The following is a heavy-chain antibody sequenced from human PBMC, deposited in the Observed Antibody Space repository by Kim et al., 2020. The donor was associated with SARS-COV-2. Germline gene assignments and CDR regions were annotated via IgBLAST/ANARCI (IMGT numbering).Heavy chain of an antibody. V-gene: IGHV3-23*01. CDR2: ISGSGGST. J-gene: IGHJ4*02. D-gene: IGHD3-16*02. Sequence: GGSLRLSCAASGFTFSSYAMSWVRQAPGKGLEWVSAISGSGGSTYYADSVKGRFTISRDNSKNTLYLQMNSLRAEDTAVYYCANSYDYVWGSYPNTHDYWVQGTLVTVSS. CDR1: GFTFSSYA. CDR3: ANSYDYVWGSYPNTHDY.